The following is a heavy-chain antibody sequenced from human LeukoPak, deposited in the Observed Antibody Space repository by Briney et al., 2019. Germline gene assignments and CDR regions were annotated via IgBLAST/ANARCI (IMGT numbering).Heavy chain of an antibody. CDR1: GFILSTHG. Sequence: QPGVSLRLSCAASGFILSTHGMHWVRQAPGKGLEWVAGMWYDGSREDYADSVKGRFTISRDMSKNTLNLQMNSLRVEDTAMFYCARDLSFGSLDFRGQGTLVTVSS. V-gene: IGHV3-33*01. J-gene: IGHJ4*02. CDR2: MWYDGSRE. D-gene: IGHD1-26*01. CDR3: ARDLSFGSLDF.